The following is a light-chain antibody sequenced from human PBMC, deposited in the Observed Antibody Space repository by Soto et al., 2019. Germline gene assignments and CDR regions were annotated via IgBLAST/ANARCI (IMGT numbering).Light chain of an antibody. Sequence: DIQMTQSPSSLSASVGDRLTITCRASQSIATYLNWYQQKPGKAPKLLIYAAFNLQFGVPSRFTGTGSGTESTLTISSLQPDDFATYFCQQSYSSPFTFGQGTKLEI. V-gene: IGKV1-39*01. CDR2: AAF. J-gene: IGKJ2*01. CDR1: QSIATY. CDR3: QQSYSSPFT.